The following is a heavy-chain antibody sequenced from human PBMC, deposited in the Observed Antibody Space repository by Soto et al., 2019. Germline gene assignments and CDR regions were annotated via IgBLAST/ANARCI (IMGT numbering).Heavy chain of an antibody. Sequence: ASVKVSCKASGYTFTSYDINWVRQATGQGLEWMGWMNPNSGNTGYAQKFQGRVTMTRNTSISTAYMELSSLRSEDTAVYYCARVQVSSAYYYGSGSYAIDPWGQGTLVTVSS. V-gene: IGHV1-8*01. D-gene: IGHD3-10*01. CDR1: GYTFTSYD. J-gene: IGHJ5*02. CDR3: ARVQVSSAYYYGSGSYAIDP. CDR2: MNPNSGNT.